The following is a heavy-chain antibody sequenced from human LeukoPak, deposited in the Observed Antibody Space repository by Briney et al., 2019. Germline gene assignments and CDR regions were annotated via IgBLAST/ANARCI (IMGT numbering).Heavy chain of an antibody. J-gene: IGHJ4*02. CDR3: ARGGDIVVVPAASTYDY. CDR2: IYPGESIYASENT. CDR1: GVSISAYY. D-gene: IGHD2-2*01. Sequence: SETLSLTCSVSGVSISAYYWSWIRQPAGKGLEWIGRIYPGESIYASENTNYNPSLKSRVSMSGDTSKNQVSLKLSSVTAADTAVYYCARGGDIVVVPAASTYDYWGQGTLVTVSS. V-gene: IGHV4-4*07.